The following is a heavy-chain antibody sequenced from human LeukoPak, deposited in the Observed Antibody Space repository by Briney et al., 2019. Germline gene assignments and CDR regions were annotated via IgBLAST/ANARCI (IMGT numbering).Heavy chain of an antibody. CDR1: GFTFSSYW. CDR3: ARGGKGDIVATKYNDY. J-gene: IGHJ4*02. CDR2: IKQDGSEK. V-gene: IGHV3-7*01. D-gene: IGHD5-12*01. Sequence: GGSLRLSCAASGFTFSSYWMRWVRQAPGKGLEWVANIKQDGSEKYYVDSVKGRFTISRDNAKNSLYLQMNSLRAEDTAVYYCARGGKGDIVATKYNDYWGQGTLVTVSS.